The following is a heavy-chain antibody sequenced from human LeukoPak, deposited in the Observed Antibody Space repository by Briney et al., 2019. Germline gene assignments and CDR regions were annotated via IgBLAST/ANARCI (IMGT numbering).Heavy chain of an antibody. V-gene: IGHV3-53*01. J-gene: IGHJ6*03. CDR3: ARGGSGSYHYYYYYYMDV. D-gene: IGHD1-26*01. CDR1: GFTASSNY. Sequence: PGGSLRLSCAASGFTASSNYMSWVRQAPGKGLEWVSVIYSGGSTYYADSVKGRFTISRDNSKNTLYLQMNSLRAEDTAVYYCARGGSGSYHYYYYYYMDVWGKGTTVTISS. CDR2: IYSGGST.